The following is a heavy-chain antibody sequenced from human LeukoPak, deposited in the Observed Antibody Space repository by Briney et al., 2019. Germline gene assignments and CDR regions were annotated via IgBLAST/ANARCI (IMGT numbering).Heavy chain of an antibody. Sequence: GGSLRLSCAGSGFTFSSYAMSWVRQAPGKGLEWVSTISGSGGAGTYYADSVKGRFTVSRDSSRNTLYLPMNSLRAEDTAVYYCVKGRGGSPFYGMDVWGQGTTVTVSS. V-gene: IGHV3-23*01. D-gene: IGHD1-26*01. CDR2: ISGSGGAGT. CDR1: GFTFSSYA. CDR3: VKGRGGSPFYGMDV. J-gene: IGHJ6*02.